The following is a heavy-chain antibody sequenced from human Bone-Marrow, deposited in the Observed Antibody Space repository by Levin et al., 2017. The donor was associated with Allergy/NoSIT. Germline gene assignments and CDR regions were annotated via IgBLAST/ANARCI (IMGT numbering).Heavy chain of an antibody. D-gene: IGHD1-26*01. J-gene: IGHJ3*02. CDR2: IYSGDSDT. CDR1: GYRFPDYW. Sequence: GESLKISCKGSGYRFPDYWIGWVRQKPGKGLEWMGIIYSGDSDTTYSPSFQGHVTISVDKSISTAYLQWSSLKASDTAVYYCGRREVGADEENAFDIWGHGTLVTVSS. CDR3: GRREVGADEENAFDI. V-gene: IGHV5-51*01.